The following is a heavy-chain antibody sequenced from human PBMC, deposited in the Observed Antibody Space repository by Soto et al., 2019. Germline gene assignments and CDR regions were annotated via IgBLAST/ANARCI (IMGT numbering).Heavy chain of an antibody. CDR3: AKGKSHTLFGVDTLFDY. V-gene: IGHV3-23*01. Sequence: WSLRLSCAASGFTFNSYAMSWVRQAPGKGLGWVSLISGNGGTTNYTDSVKGRFTISRDNSKNTLYLQMNSLRAEDTAVYYCAKGKSHTLFGVDTLFDYWGQGTLVTVSS. CDR2: ISGNGGTT. J-gene: IGHJ4*02. CDR1: GFTFNSYA. D-gene: IGHD3-3*01.